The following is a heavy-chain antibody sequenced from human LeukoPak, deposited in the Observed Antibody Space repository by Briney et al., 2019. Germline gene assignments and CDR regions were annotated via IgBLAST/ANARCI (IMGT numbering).Heavy chain of an antibody. CDR3: ARGQDTVVTSRDAFDI. CDR1: GFIFSSYS. Sequence: GGSLRLSCAVSGFIFSSYSMNWVRQAPGKGLEWVSSISTSSIYIYYADSVKGRFTISRDNAKNSLYLQMNSLRAEDTAVYYCARGQDTVVTSRDAFDIWGQGTMVTVPS. CDR2: ISTSSIYI. J-gene: IGHJ3*02. V-gene: IGHV3-21*01. D-gene: IGHD4-23*01.